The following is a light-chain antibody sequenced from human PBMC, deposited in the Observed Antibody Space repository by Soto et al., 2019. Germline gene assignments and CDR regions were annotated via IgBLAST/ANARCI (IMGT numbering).Light chain of an antibody. V-gene: IGKV3-20*01. CDR3: QQYGSSPIT. Sequence: EIVLTQSPGTLSLSPGERATLSCRASQSVNTNYLAWYQQKSGQAPRLLIYGASSRATRIPDRFSGSGSGTDCTLTISRLEPEDFAAYFCQQYGSSPITFGQGKRLEIK. CDR2: GAS. CDR1: QSVNTNY. J-gene: IGKJ5*01.